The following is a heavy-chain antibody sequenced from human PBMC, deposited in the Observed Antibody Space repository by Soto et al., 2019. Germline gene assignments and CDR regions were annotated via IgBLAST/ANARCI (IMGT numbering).Heavy chain of an antibody. CDR2: INHSGST. CDR3: ASTFDYGDYHDY. Sequence: SETLSLTCAVYGGSFSGYYWSWIRQPPGKGLEWIGEINHSGSTNYNPSLKSRVTISVDTSKNQFSLKLSSVTAADTAVYYCASTFDYGDYHDYWGPGTLVTVSS. D-gene: IGHD4-17*01. J-gene: IGHJ4*02. V-gene: IGHV4-34*01. CDR1: GGSFSGYY.